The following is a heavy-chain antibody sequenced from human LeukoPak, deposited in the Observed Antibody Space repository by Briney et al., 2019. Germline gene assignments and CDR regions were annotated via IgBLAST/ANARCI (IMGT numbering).Heavy chain of an antibody. D-gene: IGHD1-7*01. CDR3: ARYNWNYYQAFDI. V-gene: IGHV4-59*01. J-gene: IGHJ3*02. CDR1: GASISSYY. CDR2: IYYSGST. Sequence: SETLSLTCTVSGASISSYYWSWIRQPPGKGLEWIGYIYYSGSTNFNPSLKSRVTISVDTSKNRFSLKLSSVTAADTAVYYCARYNWNYYQAFDIWGQGTMVTVSS.